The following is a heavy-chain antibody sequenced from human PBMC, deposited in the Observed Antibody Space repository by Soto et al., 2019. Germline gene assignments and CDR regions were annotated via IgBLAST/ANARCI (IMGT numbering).Heavy chain of an antibody. CDR3: ARGASYYYDSSGQENYFDY. D-gene: IGHD3-22*01. Sequence: SVKVSCKASGGTFSSYAISWVRQAPGEGLEWMGGIIPIFGTANYAQKFQGRVTITADKSTSTAYMELSSLRSEDTAVYYCARGASYYYDSSGQENYFDYWGQGTLVTVSS. J-gene: IGHJ4*02. CDR1: GGTFSSYA. CDR2: IIPIFGTA. V-gene: IGHV1-69*06.